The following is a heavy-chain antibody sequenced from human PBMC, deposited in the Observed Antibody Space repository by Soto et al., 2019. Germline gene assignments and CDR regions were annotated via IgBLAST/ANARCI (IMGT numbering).Heavy chain of an antibody. J-gene: IGHJ5*02. D-gene: IGHD3-3*01. CDR1: GYTFTSYD. V-gene: IGHV1-8*01. Sequence: GASVKVSCKASGYTFTSYDINWVRQATGQGLEWMGWMNPNSGNTGYAQKFQGRVTMTRNTSISTAYMELSSLRSEDTAVYYCARGHPSITIFGVVIDNWFDPWGQGTTVTVSS. CDR3: ARGHPSITIFGVVIDNWFDP. CDR2: MNPNSGNT.